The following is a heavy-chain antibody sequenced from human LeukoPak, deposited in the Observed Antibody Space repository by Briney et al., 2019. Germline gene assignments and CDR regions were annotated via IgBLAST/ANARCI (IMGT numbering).Heavy chain of an antibody. CDR3: ARGVVGAID. Sequence: SETLSLTCAVYGGSFRGYYWSWIRQPPGKGLEWIGEINHSGSTNYNPSLKSRVTISVDTSKNQFSLKLSSVTAADTAVYYCARGVVGAIDWGQGTLVTVSS. CDR1: GGSFRGYY. J-gene: IGHJ4*02. CDR2: INHSGST. D-gene: IGHD1-26*01. V-gene: IGHV4-34*01.